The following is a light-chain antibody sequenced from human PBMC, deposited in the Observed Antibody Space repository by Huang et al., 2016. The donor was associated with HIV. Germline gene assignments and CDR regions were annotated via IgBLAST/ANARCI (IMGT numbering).Light chain of an antibody. CDR3: MQSIQVPLT. CDR2: EVS. V-gene: IGKV2D-29*01. CDR1: QSLLHSDGRTF. Sequence: DIVMTQTPLSLSVTPGQPASISCKSSQSLLHSDGRTFLYWYQQKPGQPPQLLMDEVSKRFSGVSDRFSGSGSGTDFTLKISRVETEDVGVYYCMQSIQVPLTFGGGTKVQI. J-gene: IGKJ4*01.